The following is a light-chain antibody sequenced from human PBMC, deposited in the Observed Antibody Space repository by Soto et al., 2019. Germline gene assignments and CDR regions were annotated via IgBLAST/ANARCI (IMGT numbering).Light chain of an antibody. V-gene: IGKV3-20*01. CDR3: QQYGSSFPT. CDR2: GAS. Sequence: EIVLTQSPGSLSLSPGERATLSCRASQSVSSSSLAWYQHNPGQAPRLLIYGASSRATGIPDRFSGSGSGTDFTLTISRLEPEDFVVYYCQQYGSSFPTFGQGTKVEI. J-gene: IGKJ1*01. CDR1: QSVSSSS.